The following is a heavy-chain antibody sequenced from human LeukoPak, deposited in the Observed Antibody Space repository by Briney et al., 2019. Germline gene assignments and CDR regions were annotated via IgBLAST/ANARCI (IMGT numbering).Heavy chain of an antibody. CDR1: GFTFSSYA. D-gene: IGHD3-3*01. V-gene: IGHV3-23*01. CDR2: ISGSGGST. CDR3: AKDATYYDFWSGYYDPLAAYYFDY. J-gene: IGHJ4*02. Sequence: GGSLRLSCAASGFTFSSYAMSWVRQAPGKGLEWVSAISGSGGSTYYADSVKGRFTISRDNSKNTLYLQMNSLRAEDTAVYYCAKDATYYDFWSGYYDPLAAYYFDYWGQGTLVTVSS.